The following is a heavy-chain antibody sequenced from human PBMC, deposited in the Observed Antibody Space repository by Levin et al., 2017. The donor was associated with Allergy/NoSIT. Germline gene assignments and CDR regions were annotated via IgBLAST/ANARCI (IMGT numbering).Heavy chain of an antibody. CDR2: ISSSSSYI. CDR1: GFTFSSYS. Sequence: RPGGSLRLSCAASGFTFSSYSMNWVRQAPGKGLEWVSSISSSSSYIYYADSVKGRFTISRDNAKNSLYLQMNSLRAEDTAVYYCARAAGGFGEFDPWGQGTLVTVSS. V-gene: IGHV3-21*01. J-gene: IGHJ5*02. D-gene: IGHD3-10*01. CDR3: ARAAGGFGEFDP.